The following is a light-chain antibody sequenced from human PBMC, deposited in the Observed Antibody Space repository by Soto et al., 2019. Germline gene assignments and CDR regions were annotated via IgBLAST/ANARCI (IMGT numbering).Light chain of an antibody. Sequence: EIVMTQSPATLSVSPGERATLSCGASQSVSNNLAWYQQKPGQAPRLLIYDVSTRATGIPVRFSGSGSGTEFTLTISSLQSEDFAVYYCQQYNKWPLTFGGGTEVEI. V-gene: IGKV3-15*01. CDR2: DVS. CDR1: QSVSNN. CDR3: QQYNKWPLT. J-gene: IGKJ4*01.